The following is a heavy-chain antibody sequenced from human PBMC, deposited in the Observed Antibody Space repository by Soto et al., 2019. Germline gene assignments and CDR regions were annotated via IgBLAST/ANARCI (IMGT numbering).Heavy chain of an antibody. D-gene: IGHD3-22*01. CDR3: AKDPDSSGYYYYYYYGMDV. J-gene: IGHJ6*02. Sequence: QVQLVESGGGVVQPGRSLRLSCAASGFTFSSYGMHWVRQAPGKGLEWVAVISYDGSNKYYADSVKGRFTISRDNSKNTLYLQMNSLRAEDTAVYYCAKDPDSSGYYYYYYYGMDVWGQGTTVTVSS. CDR1: GFTFSSYG. CDR2: ISYDGSNK. V-gene: IGHV3-30*18.